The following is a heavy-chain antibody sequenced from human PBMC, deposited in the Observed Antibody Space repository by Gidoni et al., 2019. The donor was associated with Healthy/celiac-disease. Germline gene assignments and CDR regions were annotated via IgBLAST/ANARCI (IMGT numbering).Heavy chain of an antibody. CDR2: ISYDGSNK. CDR1: GFTFSSYG. Sequence: QVQLVESGGGVVQPGRSLRLSCAASGFTFSSYGMHWVRQAPGKGLEWVAVISYDGSNKYYADSVKGRFTISRDNSKNTLYLQMNSLRAEDTAVYYCACGYDYVWGSYSVDPWGQGTLVTVSS. J-gene: IGHJ5*02. D-gene: IGHD3-16*01. V-gene: IGHV3-30*03. CDR3: ACGYDYVWGSYSVDP.